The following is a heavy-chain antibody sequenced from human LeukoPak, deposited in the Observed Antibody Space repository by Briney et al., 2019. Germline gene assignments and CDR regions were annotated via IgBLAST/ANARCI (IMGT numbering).Heavy chain of an antibody. V-gene: IGHV1-2*06. J-gene: IGHJ6*03. CDR3: ARDHVDYYDSSGYYLCGMDV. D-gene: IGHD3-22*01. Sequence: GASVKVSCKASGYTFTTYNINWVRQAPGQGLEWMGRINPNSGGTNYAQKFQGRVTMTRDTSISTAYMELSRLRSDDTAVYYCARDHVDYYDSSGYYLCGMDVWGKGTTVTVSS. CDR2: INPNSGGT. CDR1: GYTFTTYN.